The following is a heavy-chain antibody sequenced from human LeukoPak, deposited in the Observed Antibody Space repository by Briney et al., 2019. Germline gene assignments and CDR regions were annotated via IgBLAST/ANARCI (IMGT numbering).Heavy chain of an antibody. V-gene: IGHV3-66*01. Sequence: PGGSLRLSCAASGFTVSSNYMSWVRQAPGKGLEWVSVIYSDGRTYYADSVKARFTIPRDNSKNMLYLQMNSLRAEDTAVYYCARVTFNYYGSGDAFDMWGQGTMVTVSS. D-gene: IGHD3-10*01. J-gene: IGHJ3*02. CDR2: IYSDGRT. CDR1: GFTVSSNY. CDR3: ARVTFNYYGSGDAFDM.